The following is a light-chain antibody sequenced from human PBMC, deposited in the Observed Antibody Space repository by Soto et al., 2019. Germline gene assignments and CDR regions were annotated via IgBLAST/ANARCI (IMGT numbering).Light chain of an antibody. J-gene: IGLJ3*02. V-gene: IGLV2-14*01. Sequence: HSALTQPASVSGSPGQSITISCTGTSSDVGGYNYVSWYQQHPGKAPKLMIYEVSNRPSGVSNRFSGSKSGNTASLPISGLQAEDEADYYCSSFTSINTWVFGGGTQLTVL. CDR1: SSDVGGYNY. CDR2: EVS. CDR3: SSFTSINTWV.